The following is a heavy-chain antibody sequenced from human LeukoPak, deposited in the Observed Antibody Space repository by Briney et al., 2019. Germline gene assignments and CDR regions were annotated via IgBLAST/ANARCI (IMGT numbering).Heavy chain of an antibody. CDR1: GGSISSYY. D-gene: IGHD1-7*01. CDR3: ARLKLWNYDEPFFDY. J-gene: IGHJ4*02. CDR2: IYYSGST. V-gene: IGHV4-59*01. Sequence: SETLSLTCTVSGGSISSYYWSWIRQPPGKGLEWIGYIYYSGSTNYNPSLKSRVTISVDTSKNQFSLKLSSVTAADTAVYYCARLKLWNYDEPFFDYWGQGTLVTVSS.